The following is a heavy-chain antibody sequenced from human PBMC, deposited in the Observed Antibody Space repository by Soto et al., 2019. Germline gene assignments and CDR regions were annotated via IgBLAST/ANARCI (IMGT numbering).Heavy chain of an antibody. CDR1: GFTFSSYA. D-gene: IGHD6-19*01. CDR2: ISYDGSNK. Sequence: GGSLRLSCAASGFTFSSYAMHWVRQAPGKGLEWVAVISYDGSNKYYADSVKGRFTISRDNSKNTLYLQMNSLRAQDTAVYYCASLPTSGPSAFDYWGKGTLVTVSS. V-gene: IGHV3-30-3*01. CDR3: ASLPTSGPSAFDY. J-gene: IGHJ4*02.